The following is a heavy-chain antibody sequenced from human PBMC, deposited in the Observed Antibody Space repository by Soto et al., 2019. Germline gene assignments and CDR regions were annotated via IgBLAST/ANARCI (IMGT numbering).Heavy chain of an antibody. Sequence: QLQLQESGPGLVKPSETLSLTCTVSGGSISSSSYYWGWIRQPPGKGLEWSGSIYYSGSTYYNPSLTRRVTLSVNTSKNQFSLKLSSVTAADTAVYYCARRGVVVAAPFDYWGQGTLVTVSS. D-gene: IGHD2-15*01. V-gene: IGHV4-39*01. CDR3: ARRGVVVAAPFDY. CDR2: IYYSGST. CDR1: GGSISSSSYY. J-gene: IGHJ4*02.